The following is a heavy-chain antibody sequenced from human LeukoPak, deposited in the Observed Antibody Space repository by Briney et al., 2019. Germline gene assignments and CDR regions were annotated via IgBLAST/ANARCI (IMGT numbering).Heavy chain of an antibody. CDR1: GYTFTSYG. Sequence: GAAVKVSCKASGYTFTSYGISWVRQAPGQGLEWMGWISAYNGNTNYAQKLQGRVTMTTDTSTSTAYMELRSLRSDDTAVYYCARDQRYCTNGVCYPATPFDYWGQGTLVTVSS. CDR3: ARDQRYCTNGVCYPATPFDY. J-gene: IGHJ4*02. V-gene: IGHV1-18*01. CDR2: ISAYNGNT. D-gene: IGHD2-8*01.